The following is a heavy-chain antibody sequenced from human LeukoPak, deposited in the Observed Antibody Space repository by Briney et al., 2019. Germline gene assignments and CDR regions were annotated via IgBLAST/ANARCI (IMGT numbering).Heavy chain of an antibody. D-gene: IGHD5-12*01. CDR1: GGSISSYY. CDR3: ARESRGSGYGLYYYYGMDV. CDR2: IYYSGST. J-gene: IGHJ6*02. Sequence: SETLSLTCTVSGGSISSYYWSWIRQPPGKGLEWSGYIYYSGSTNYNPSLKSRVTISVDTSKNQFSLKLSSVTAADTAVYYCARESRGSGYGLYYYYGMDVWGQGTTVTVSS. V-gene: IGHV4-59*01.